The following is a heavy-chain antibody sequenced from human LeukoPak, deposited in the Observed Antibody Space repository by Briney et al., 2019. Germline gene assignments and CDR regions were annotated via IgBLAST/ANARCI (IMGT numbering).Heavy chain of an antibody. CDR1: GYTFTGYY. CDR3: ARKSAVRRTSEFDY. V-gene: IGHV1-2*02. Sequence: ASVKVSFKASGYTFTGYYMHWVRQAPGQGLEWMGCINPNSGGTNYAQKFQGRVTMTRDTSISTAYMELSSLGSDDTAVFYCARKSAVRRTSEFDYWGQGTPVTVSS. J-gene: IGHJ4*02. CDR2: INPNSGGT. D-gene: IGHD2-2*01.